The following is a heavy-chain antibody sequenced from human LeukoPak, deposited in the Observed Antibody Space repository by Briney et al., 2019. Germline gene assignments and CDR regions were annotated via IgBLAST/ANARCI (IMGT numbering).Heavy chain of an antibody. J-gene: IGHJ4*02. CDR2: ISGSGGST. V-gene: IGHV3-23*01. CDR3: AKHPSLYYFGSGDYFDY. D-gene: IGHD3-10*01. CDR1: GFTFRDAG. Sequence: GGSLRLSCAASGFTFRDAGMSWVRQAPGKGLERVSAISGSGGSTYYADSVKGRFTISRDSSKNTLYLQMNSLRAEDTAVYYCAKHPSLYYFGSGDYFDYWGQGTLVTVSS.